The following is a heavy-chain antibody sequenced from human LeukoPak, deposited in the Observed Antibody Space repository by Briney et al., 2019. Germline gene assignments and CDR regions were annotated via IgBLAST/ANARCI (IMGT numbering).Heavy chain of an antibody. Sequence: GGSLRLSCAASGFTFSDYYMSWIRQAPGKGLEWVSYISSSSDYTNYADSVKGRFTIPRDNAKNSLYLQMNSLRAEDTAVYYCARRSTAAVDYWGQGTLVTVSS. D-gene: IGHD6-6*01. CDR2: ISSSSDYT. J-gene: IGHJ4*02. CDR3: ARRSTAAVDY. CDR1: GFTFSDYY. V-gene: IGHV3-11*06.